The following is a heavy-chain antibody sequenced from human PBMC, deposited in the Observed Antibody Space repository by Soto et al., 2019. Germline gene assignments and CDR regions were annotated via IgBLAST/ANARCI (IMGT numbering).Heavy chain of an antibody. CDR2: MYYGGRT. CDR3: ARGTPSPLIVRSSRGPWFDP. V-gene: IGHV4-59*08. J-gene: IGHJ5*02. CDR1: GGSISSYY. D-gene: IGHD2-15*01. Sequence: SETLSLTCTVSGGSISSYYWSWIRQPPGKGLEWIGYMYYGGRTNYNPSLKSRVTISVDTSKMQVSLKLSSVTAADTAVYFCARGTPSPLIVRSSRGPWFDPWGQGTLVT.